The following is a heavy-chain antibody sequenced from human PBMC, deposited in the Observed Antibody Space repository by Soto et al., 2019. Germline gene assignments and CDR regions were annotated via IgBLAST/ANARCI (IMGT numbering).Heavy chain of an antibody. V-gene: IGHV1-69*02. Sequence: SVKVSCKASGGTFSSYTISWVRQAPGQGLEWMGRIIPILGIANYAQKFQGRVTITADKSTSTAYMELSSLRSEDTAVYYCARGGGIVATIEEYYYYGMDVWGQGTTVTVSS. D-gene: IGHD5-12*01. J-gene: IGHJ6*02. CDR3: ARGGGIVATIEEYYYYGMDV. CDR1: GGTFSSYT. CDR2: IIPILGIA.